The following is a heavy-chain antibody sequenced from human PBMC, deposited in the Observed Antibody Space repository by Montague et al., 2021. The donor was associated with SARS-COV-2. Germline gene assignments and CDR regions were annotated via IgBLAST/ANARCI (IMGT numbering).Heavy chain of an antibody. J-gene: IGHJ6*03. V-gene: IGHV4-34*01. CDR3: ARGRIELSMIVVVMTGASYYMDV. CDR1: GESFSGHY. CDR2: IYHTGST. D-gene: IGHD3-22*01. Sequence: SETLSLTCAVYGESFSGHYWTWIRQPPGKGLEWIGEIYHTGSTNYNPSLKSRVTISVDTSKNQFSLKLRSVTAADTAVYYCARGRIELSMIVVVMTGASYYMDVWGKGTTATVPS.